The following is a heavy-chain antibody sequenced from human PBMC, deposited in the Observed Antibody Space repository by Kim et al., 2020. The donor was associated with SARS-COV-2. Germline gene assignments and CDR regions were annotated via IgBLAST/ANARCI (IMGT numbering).Heavy chain of an antibody. Sequence: GGSLRLSCAASGFTFSSYGMHWVRQAPGKGLEWVAVIWYDGSNKYYADSVKGRFTISRDNSKNTLYLQMNSLRAEDTAVYYCAREQLPYYYYYYGMDVWGQGTTVTVSS. V-gene: IGHV3-33*01. J-gene: IGHJ6*02. CDR3: AREQLPYYYYYYGMDV. CDR1: GFTFSSYG. D-gene: IGHD6-6*01. CDR2: IWYDGSNK.